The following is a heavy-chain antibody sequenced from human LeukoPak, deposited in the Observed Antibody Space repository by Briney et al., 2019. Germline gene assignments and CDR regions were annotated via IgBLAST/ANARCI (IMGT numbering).Heavy chain of an antibody. D-gene: IGHD3-10*01. J-gene: IGHJ3*02. Sequence: PSETLSLTCGVYGGSFSDYYWSWIREPPGEGLEWIREINHRGSTHSNPSTKSRVTISVDMSKNQFSLKLSSVTAADTAVYYYARGLHYYGSESYYRGAFDIWGQGTMVTVSS. V-gene: IGHV4-34*01. CDR3: ARGLHYYGSESYYRGAFDI. CDR2: INHRGST. CDR1: GGSFSDYY.